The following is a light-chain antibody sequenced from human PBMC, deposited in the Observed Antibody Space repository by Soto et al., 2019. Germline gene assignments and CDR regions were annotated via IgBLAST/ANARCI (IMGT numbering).Light chain of an antibody. CDR1: ESVTNY. Sequence: EIVLTQSPATLSLSPGERGTLSCRACESVTNYLAWYQQKPGQAPRLLVYDVSNRATGIPARFSGGGSGTDFTLTISNLEPEDFAVYYCQQRSDWPCTFGQGTKVDIK. J-gene: IGKJ1*01. CDR2: DVS. V-gene: IGKV3-11*01. CDR3: QQRSDWPCT.